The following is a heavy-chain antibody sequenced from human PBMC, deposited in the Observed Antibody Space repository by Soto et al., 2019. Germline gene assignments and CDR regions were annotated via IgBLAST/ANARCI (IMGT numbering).Heavy chain of an antibody. V-gene: IGHV4-34*01. CDR3: ARGPVYPDCWSGYYPKFDY. J-gene: IGHJ4*02. CDR2: INHSGST. CDR1: GGYFSGYY. Sequence: SETLPLTCAAYGGYFSGYYWSWIRQPPGKGLEWIGEINHSGSTNYNPSLKSRVTISVDTSKNQFSLKLSSVSAADTAVYYCARGPVYPDCWSGYYPKFDYWGQGTLVTVSS. D-gene: IGHD3-3*01.